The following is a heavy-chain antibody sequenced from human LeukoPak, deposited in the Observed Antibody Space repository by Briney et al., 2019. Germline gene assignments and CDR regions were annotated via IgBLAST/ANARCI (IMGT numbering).Heavy chain of an antibody. V-gene: IGHV1-8*01. CDR3: VGGAPNWGFDF. CDR1: RYTFISSD. CDR2: MSPTSGNT. J-gene: IGHJ4*02. D-gene: IGHD7-27*01. Sequence: ASVKVSCKASRYTFISSDINWVRQAAGEEFEWMGWMSPTSGNTGYAQNFQGRVTMTRDTSISTAYMELTSLRSEDTVVYYCVGGAPNWGFDFWGQGTLVIVSS.